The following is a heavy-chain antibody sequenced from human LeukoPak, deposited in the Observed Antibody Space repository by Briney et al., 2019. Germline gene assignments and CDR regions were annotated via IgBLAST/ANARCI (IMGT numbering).Heavy chain of an antibody. J-gene: IGHJ3*02. V-gene: IGHV4-4*07. CDR3: ARDRTKQWLDDAFDI. D-gene: IGHD6-19*01. Sequence: SETLSLTCTVSGGCISSYYWSWIRRPAGKGLECIGRIYTSGSTNYNPSLKSRVTMSVDTSKNQFSLKLSSVTAADTAVYYCARDRTKQWLDDAFDIWGQGTMVTVSS. CDR2: IYTSGST. CDR1: GGCISSYY.